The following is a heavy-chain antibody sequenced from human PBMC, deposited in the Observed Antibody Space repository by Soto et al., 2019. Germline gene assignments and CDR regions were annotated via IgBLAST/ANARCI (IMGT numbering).Heavy chain of an antibody. Sequence: QVQLVQSGAEVKKPGSSVKVSCKASGGTFSSYAISWVRQAPGQGLEWMGGIIPIPGTANYAQKFQGRVTITADESTSTAYMGVSSLRSEDTAVYYCARSQGSSTSLEIYYYYYYGMDVWGQGTTVTVSS. D-gene: IGHD2-2*01. CDR3: ARSQGSSTSLEIYYYYYYGMDV. CDR2: IIPIPGTA. CDR1: GGTFSSYA. J-gene: IGHJ6*02. V-gene: IGHV1-69*01.